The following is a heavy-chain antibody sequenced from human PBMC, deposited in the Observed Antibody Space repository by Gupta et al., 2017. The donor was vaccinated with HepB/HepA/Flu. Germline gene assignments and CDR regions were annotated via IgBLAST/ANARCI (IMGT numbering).Heavy chain of an antibody. CDR1: GFAFRNYA. V-gene: IGHV3-23*01. CDR2: SSGSGGSK. D-gene: IGHD2-2*02. J-gene: IGHJ3*01. Sequence: EVQLLESGGGLVQPGGSLRLSCAASGFAFRNYAMTWVRQAPGKGLEGVSSSSGSGGSKYDADAVKGRFTISRDNYENTVYLQMNSLRAEDTAEYYCANEGYCISTSCYNIDAFDLWGQGKMVTVSS. CDR3: ANEGYCISTSCYNIDAFDL.